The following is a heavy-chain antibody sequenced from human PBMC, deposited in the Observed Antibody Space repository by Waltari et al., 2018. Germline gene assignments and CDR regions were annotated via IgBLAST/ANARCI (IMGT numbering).Heavy chain of an antibody. CDR2: IIPGGNI. V-gene: IGHV4-59*11. CDR3: ARVDIGGPYYFGMDV. Sequence: QVQLLESGPGLAKPSETLSLTCTVSGVSMSRHYWSWVRQAPGKGLEWVGYIIPGGNINYNPSLKSRVTVAVDTSKRQFFLKVNSVTAADTAIYYCARVDIGGPYYFGMDVWGRGTAVAVSS. CDR1: GVSMSRHY. J-gene: IGHJ6*02. D-gene: IGHD2-15*01.